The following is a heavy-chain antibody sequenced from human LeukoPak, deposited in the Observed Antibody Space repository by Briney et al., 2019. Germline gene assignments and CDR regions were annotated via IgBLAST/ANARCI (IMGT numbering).Heavy chain of an antibody. D-gene: IGHD3-10*01. V-gene: IGHV4-34*01. Sequence: NPSETLSLSCAVYRGSFSDYVWSWIRQSPGKGLEWIGEIDHSGSANYNPSLQSRVSLPVDTSKNQFFLNLNSVTAADTSLYYCVGRPAHELFSGSYHFHSWDQGAPVTVSS. J-gene: IGHJ4*02. CDR2: IDHSGSA. CDR3: VGRPAHELFSGSYHFHS. CDR1: RGSFSDYV.